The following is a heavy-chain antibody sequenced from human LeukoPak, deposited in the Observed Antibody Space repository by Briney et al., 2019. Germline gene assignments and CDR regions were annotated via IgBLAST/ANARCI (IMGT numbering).Heavy chain of an antibody. J-gene: IGHJ4*02. CDR3: ATGLEDSNIDY. CDR2: ISGSGRYI. V-gene: IGHV3-21*01. CDR1: GGSISSSS. Sequence: ETLSLTCTVSGGSISSSSYYWGWIRQPPGKGLEWVSVISGSGRYIYYGDSVRGRFTISRDNAKNSVLLEINSLRVEDTAVYYCATGLEDSNIDYWGQGTLVTVSS.